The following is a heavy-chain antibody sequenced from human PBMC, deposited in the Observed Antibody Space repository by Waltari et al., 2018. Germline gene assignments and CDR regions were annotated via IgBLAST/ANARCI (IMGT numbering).Heavy chain of an antibody. D-gene: IGHD3-22*01. CDR3: ASSFYDSSGYYYIHAFDI. CDR2: IYTSGST. V-gene: IGHV4-61*02. J-gene: IGHJ3*02. Sequence: QVQLQESGPGLVKPSQTLSLTCTVSGGSISSGSYYWSWIRQPRGKGLEWIGRIYTSGSTNYNPSLKSRVTISVDTSKNQFSLKLSSVTAADTAVYYCASSFYDSSGYYYIHAFDIWGQGTMVTVSS. CDR1: GGSISSGSYY.